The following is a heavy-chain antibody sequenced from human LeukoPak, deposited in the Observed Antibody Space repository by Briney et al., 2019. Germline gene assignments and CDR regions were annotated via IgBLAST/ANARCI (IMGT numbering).Heavy chain of an antibody. V-gene: IGHV5-51*01. D-gene: IGHD6-19*01. Sequence: GESLKISFKASGYSFTSYCIGWVRQMPGKGLECMGIIYPGDSDTRYSPSFQGQVTISADKSISTAYLQWSSLKASDTAFYYCVRQVIRGWYYFDYWGRGTLVTVSS. CDR3: VRQVIRGWYYFDY. J-gene: IGHJ4*02. CDR2: IYPGDSDT. CDR1: GYSFTSYC.